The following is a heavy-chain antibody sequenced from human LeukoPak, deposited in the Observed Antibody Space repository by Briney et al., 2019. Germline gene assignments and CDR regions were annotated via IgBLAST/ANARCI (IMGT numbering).Heavy chain of an antibody. CDR1: GFTFSSYG. J-gene: IGHJ5*02. D-gene: IGHD3-3*01. V-gene: IGHV3-33*01. CDR2: IWYDGSNK. Sequence: GGSLRLSCAASGFTFSSYGMHWVRQAPGKGLEWVAVIWYDGSNKYYADSVEGRFTISRDNSKNTLYLQMNSLRAEDTAVYYCARDGTGYDFWSGYYTGNWFDPWGQGTLVTVSS. CDR3: ARDGTGYDFWSGYYTGNWFDP.